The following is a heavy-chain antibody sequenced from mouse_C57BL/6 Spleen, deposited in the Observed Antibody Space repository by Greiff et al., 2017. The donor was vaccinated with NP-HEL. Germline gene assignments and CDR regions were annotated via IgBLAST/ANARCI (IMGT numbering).Heavy chain of an antibody. CDR3: ARGGTRGIGYFDY. CDR1: GYTFTSYW. CDR2: IDPSDSYT. Sequence: QVQLQQPGAELVRPGTSVKLSCKASGYTFTSYWMHWVKQRPGQGLEWIGVIDPSDSYTNYNQKFKGKATLTVDTSSSTAYMQLSSLTSEDSAVYYCARGGTRGIGYFDYWGQGTTLTVFS. D-gene: IGHD2-14*01. J-gene: IGHJ2*01. V-gene: IGHV1-59*01.